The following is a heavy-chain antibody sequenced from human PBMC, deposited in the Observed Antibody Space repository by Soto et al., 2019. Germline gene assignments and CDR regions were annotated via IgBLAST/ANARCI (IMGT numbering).Heavy chain of an antibody. V-gene: IGHV1-46*01. CDR2: INPSGGST. CDR1: GYTFTSYY. D-gene: IGHD3-3*01. J-gene: IGHJ6*02. Sequence: ASVKVSCKASGYTFTSYYMHWVRQAPGQGLEWMGIINPSGGSTSYAQKFQGRVTMTRDTSTSTVYMELSSLRSEDTAMYYCARSPVLRFLEWFMGGMDVWGQGTTVTVSS. CDR3: ARSPVLRFLEWFMGGMDV.